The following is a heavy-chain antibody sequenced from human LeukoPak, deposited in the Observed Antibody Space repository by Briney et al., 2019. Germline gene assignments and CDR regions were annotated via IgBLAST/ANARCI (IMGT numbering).Heavy chain of an antibody. CDR2: ISGSGGST. D-gene: IGHD5-24*01. V-gene: IGHV3-23*01. CDR1: GFTFSSYG. J-gene: IGHJ4*02. CDR3: AKDRWLQGYFDY. Sequence: GGSVRLSCAASGFTFSSYGMSWVRQAPGKGLEWVSAISGSGGSTYYADSVKGRFTISRDNSKNTLYLQMNSLRAEDTAVYYCAKDRWLQGYFDYWGQGTLVTVSS.